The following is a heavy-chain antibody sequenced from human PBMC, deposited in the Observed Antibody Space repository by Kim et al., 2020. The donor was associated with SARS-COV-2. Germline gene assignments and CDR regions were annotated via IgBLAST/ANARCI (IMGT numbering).Heavy chain of an antibody. V-gene: IGHV3-15*01. D-gene: IGHD3-10*01. CDR3: TTAYADYYGSGSYYTFDY. Sequence: KSRFTISRDDSKNTLYLQMNSLKTEDTAVYYCTTAYADYYGSGSYYTFDYWGQGTLVTVSS. J-gene: IGHJ4*02.